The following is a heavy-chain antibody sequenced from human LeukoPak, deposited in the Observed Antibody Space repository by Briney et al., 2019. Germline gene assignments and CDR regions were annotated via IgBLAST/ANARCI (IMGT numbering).Heavy chain of an antibody. CDR1: GFTFNHCG. J-gene: IGHJ4*02. CDR3: AKGGPYYYDSSGYAYFDY. D-gene: IGHD3-22*01. Sequence: GGSLRLSCAASGFTFNHCGMHWVRQAPGKGLEWVSSISWNSGSIGYADSVKGRFTISRDNAKNSLYLQMNSLRAEDMALYYCAKGGPYYYDSSGYAYFDYWGQGTLVTVSS. V-gene: IGHV3-9*03. CDR2: ISWNSGSI.